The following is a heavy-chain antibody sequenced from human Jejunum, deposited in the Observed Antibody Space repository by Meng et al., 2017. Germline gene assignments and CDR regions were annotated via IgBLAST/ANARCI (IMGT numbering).Heavy chain of an antibody. Sequence: GGSLRLSCAASGFTFSDYYMNWIRQAPGKGLEWVSYISSSGSGNTIYYADSLKGRFTISRDIAKNSLYLQMNSLRAEDTAVYYCARVPANVYYGMDVWGQGTTVTVSS. CDR3: ARVPANVYYGMDV. CDR1: GFTFSDYY. CDR2: ISSSGSGNTI. V-gene: IGHV3-11*01. D-gene: IGHD3-10*02. J-gene: IGHJ6*02.